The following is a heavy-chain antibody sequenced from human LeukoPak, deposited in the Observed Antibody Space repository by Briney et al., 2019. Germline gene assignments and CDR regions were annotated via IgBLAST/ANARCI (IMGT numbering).Heavy chain of an antibody. Sequence: TGGSLRLSCAASGFTFSGSAMHWVRQASGKGLEWVGRIRSKANSYATAYAASVKGSFTISRDDSKTTAYLQMNSLKTEDTAVYYCTRHRSSGWYNWFDPWGQGTLVTVSS. V-gene: IGHV3-73*01. J-gene: IGHJ5*02. CDR3: TRHRSSGWYNWFDP. D-gene: IGHD6-19*01. CDR1: GFTFSGSA. CDR2: IRSKANSYAT.